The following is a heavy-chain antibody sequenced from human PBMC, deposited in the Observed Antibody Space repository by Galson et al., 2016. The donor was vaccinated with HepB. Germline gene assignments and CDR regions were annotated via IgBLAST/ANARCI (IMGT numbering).Heavy chain of an antibody. Sequence: SETLSLTCDISGASITDHSWAWIRQPPGKSLEWIGNVSYSGGSSYNPSLTSRVSISVDMSKDQFSLELTSVTAADSAVYFCATSSGRSLSGYLDNWGPGTQVTVSS. V-gene: IGHV4-59*11. J-gene: IGHJ4*02. D-gene: IGHD3-9*01. CDR3: ATSSGRSLSGYLDN. CDR2: VSYSGGS. CDR1: GASITDHS.